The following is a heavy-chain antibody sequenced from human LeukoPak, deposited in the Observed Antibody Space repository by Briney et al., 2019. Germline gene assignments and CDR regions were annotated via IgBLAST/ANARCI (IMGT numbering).Heavy chain of an antibody. V-gene: IGHV1-46*01. CDR1: GYTFTSYY. CDR2: ITPSAGRT. D-gene: IGHD5-24*01. CDR3: AREMARTYYFDY. J-gene: IGHJ4*02. Sequence: ASVKVSCKASGYTFTSYYIHWVRQAPGQGLEWMGIITPSAGRTGYAQKFQGRATMTRDTSTSTVYMELSSLRSEDTAVYYCAREMARTYYFDYWGQGTLVTVSS.